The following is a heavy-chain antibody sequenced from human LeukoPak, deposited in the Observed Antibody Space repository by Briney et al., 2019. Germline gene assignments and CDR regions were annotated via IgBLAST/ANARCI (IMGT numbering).Heavy chain of an antibody. J-gene: IGHJ4*02. CDR2: ISYSSSYI. Sequence: GSLRLSCAASGFTFTSYSMNWVRQAPGKGLEWVSSISYSSSYIYYADSAKGRFTISRDNAKNSLYLQMDSLRAEDTAVYYCASGTASGFSVYWGQGTLITVSS. D-gene: IGHD5/OR15-5a*01. CDR1: GFTFTSYS. CDR3: ASGTASGFSVY. V-gene: IGHV3-21*01.